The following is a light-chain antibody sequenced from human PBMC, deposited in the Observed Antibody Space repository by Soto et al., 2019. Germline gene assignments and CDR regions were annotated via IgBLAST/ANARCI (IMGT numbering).Light chain of an antibody. CDR3: QQANFFPRT. J-gene: IGKJ1*01. Sequence: DIQMTQSPSSVSASVGDTVTITCRASQGISSYLAWYQQKPGKAPKLLIFTASSLQSGVPSRFSGSGSGTDFTLTISSLHPEDSATYYCQQANFFPRTFGQGTKVDIK. CDR2: TAS. V-gene: IGKV1-12*01. CDR1: QGISSY.